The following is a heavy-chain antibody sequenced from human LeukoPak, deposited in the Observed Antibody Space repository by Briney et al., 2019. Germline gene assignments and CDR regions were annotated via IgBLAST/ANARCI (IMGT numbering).Heavy chain of an antibody. CDR3: ARSIRGYSSGWYYFDY. D-gene: IGHD6-19*01. CDR2: IYYSGST. V-gene: IGHV4-38-2*02. CDR1: GYSINSGYY. J-gene: IGHJ4*02. Sequence: PSETLSLTCTVSGYSINSGYYWGWIRQPPGKGLEWIGSIYYSGSTYYNPSLKSRVTISVDTSKNQFSVKLSSVTAADTAVYYCARSIRGYSSGWYYFDYWGQGTLITVSS.